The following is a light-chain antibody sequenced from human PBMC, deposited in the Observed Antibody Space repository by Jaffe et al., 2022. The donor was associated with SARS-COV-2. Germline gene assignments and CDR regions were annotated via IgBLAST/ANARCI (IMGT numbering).Light chain of an antibody. CDR2: DVS. J-gene: IGLJ3*02. Sequence: QSALTQPRSVSGSPGQSVTISCSGISSDVGGYNYISWYQQHPGKAPKLMIYDVSKRPSGVPDRLSGSKSGNTASLTISGLQAEDEADYYCCSYAGNHGRVFGGGTKLTVL. V-gene: IGLV2-11*01. CDR3: CSYAGNHGRV. CDR1: SSDVGGYNY.